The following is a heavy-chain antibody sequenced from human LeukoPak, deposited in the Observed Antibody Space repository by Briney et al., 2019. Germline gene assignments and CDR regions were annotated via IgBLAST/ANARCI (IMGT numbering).Heavy chain of an antibody. CDR2: AYYSGST. CDR3: ARGDSGSFSQFDC. CDR1: GGSISSYY. J-gene: IGHJ4*02. V-gene: IGHV4-59*01. Sequence: PSETLSHTCTVSGGSISSYYWSWIRQPPGKGLEWIGYAYYSGSTNYNPSLKSRVTISVDTSKNQFSLKLTSVTAADTAVYYCARGDSGSFSQFDCWGQGTLVTVSP. D-gene: IGHD1-26*01.